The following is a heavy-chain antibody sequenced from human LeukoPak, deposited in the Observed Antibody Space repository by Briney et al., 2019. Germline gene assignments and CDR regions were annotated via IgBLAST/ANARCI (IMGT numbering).Heavy chain of an antibody. CDR2: ISSSSSYI. V-gene: IGHV3-21*01. Sequence: GGSLRLSCAASGFTFSSYSMNCVRQAPGKGLEWVSSISSSSSYIYYADSVKGRFTISRDNAKNSLYLQMNSLRAEDTAVYYCAREATEGAFDIWGQGTMVTVSS. J-gene: IGHJ3*02. D-gene: IGHD1-14*01. CDR1: GFTFSSYS. CDR3: AREATEGAFDI.